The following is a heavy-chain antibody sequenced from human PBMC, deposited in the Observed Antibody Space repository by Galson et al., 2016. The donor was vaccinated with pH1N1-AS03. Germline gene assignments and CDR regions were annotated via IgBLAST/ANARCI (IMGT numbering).Heavy chain of an antibody. D-gene: IGHD6-13*01. V-gene: IGHV3-73*01. J-gene: IGHJ5*02. CDR1: GFNFSASA. CDR3: TRHPRIAAGGLGGFDP. CDR2: IRAKAYNYAT. Sequence: SLRLSCAASGFNFSASAMHWVRQTSGKGLEWIGRIRAKAYNYATEYAAPVRGRFTISKDDSKNTSFLQMNSLKIEDTAVYYCTRHPRIAAGGLGGFDPWGQGTLVTVSS.